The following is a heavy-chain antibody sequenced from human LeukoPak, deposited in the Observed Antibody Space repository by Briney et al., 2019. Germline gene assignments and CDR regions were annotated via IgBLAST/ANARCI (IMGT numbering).Heavy chain of an antibody. CDR3: ARRAHWGQLGVDWFDP. V-gene: IGHV5-51*01. Sequence: GEALQISCRVAGDGFHNYWIGWGRRLSGEGLLWGAIILPSSSATNYSPSFQGRDSISAAKAITNAYLQWNSLRTSDTAIYFCARRAHWGQLGVDWFDPWGEGTLVTVSS. D-gene: IGHD7-27*01. J-gene: IGHJ5*02. CDR1: GDGFHNYW. CDR2: ILPSSSAT.